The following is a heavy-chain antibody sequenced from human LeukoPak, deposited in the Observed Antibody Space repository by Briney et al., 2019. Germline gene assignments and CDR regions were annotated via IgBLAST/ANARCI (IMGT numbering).Heavy chain of an antibody. J-gene: IGHJ6*04. CDR1: RYTLTTYY. V-gene: IGHV1-46*01. CDR2: INPSRGST. Sequence: SLKVSCKASRYTLTTYYMHSVRQSPGQGLECRGIINPSRGSTSYTQKFPGRVAMTRDTSTSTGYMELSSLRSEETAVYYCASGSAIFDSGYYYGMDVWGKGTTVTVSS. D-gene: IGHD3-9*01. CDR3: ASGSAIFDSGYYYGMDV.